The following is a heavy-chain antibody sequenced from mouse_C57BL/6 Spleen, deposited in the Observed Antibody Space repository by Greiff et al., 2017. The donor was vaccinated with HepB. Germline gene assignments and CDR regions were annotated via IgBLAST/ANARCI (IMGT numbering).Heavy chain of an antibody. CDR2: INPGSGGT. J-gene: IGHJ4*01. CDR3: ARNYYGSPYYAMDY. CDR1: GYAFTNYL. D-gene: IGHD1-1*01. Sequence: QVQLQQSGAELVRPGTSVKVSCKASGYAFTNYLIEWVKQRPGQGLEWIGVINPGSGGTNYNEKFKGKATLTAEKSSSTAYMQLSSLTSEDSAVYFCARNYYGSPYYAMDYWGQGTSVTVSS. V-gene: IGHV1-54*01.